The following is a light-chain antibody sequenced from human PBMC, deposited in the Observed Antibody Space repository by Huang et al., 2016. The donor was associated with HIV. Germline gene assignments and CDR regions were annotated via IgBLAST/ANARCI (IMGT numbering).Light chain of an antibody. CDR1: QSVSSY. CDR3: QQRSNWPPA. Sequence: EIVLTQSPATLSLPPGERATLSCRASQSVSSYLAWYQQKPGQAPRLLIYDAYNRATGIPARFSGSGSGTDFTLTISSLEPEDFAVYYCQQRSNWPPAFGQGTRLEMK. V-gene: IGKV3-11*01. J-gene: IGKJ5*01. CDR2: DAY.